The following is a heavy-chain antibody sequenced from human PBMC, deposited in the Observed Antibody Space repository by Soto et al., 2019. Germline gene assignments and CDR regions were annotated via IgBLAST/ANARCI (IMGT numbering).Heavy chain of an antibody. CDR1: GGSISSSSYY. J-gene: IGHJ4*02. V-gene: IGHV4-39*02. Sequence: SETLSLTCTVSGGSISSSSYYWGWIRQPPGKGLEWIGNIYYRGTTYYNPSLKSRVTISVDTSKNQFSLKLASVTAADTAVYYCARDYGDYQFDYWGRGTLVTVSS. CDR2: IYYRGTT. D-gene: IGHD4-17*01. CDR3: ARDYGDYQFDY.